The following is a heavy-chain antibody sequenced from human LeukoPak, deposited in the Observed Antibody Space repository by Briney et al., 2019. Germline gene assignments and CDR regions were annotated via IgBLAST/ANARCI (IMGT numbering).Heavy chain of an antibody. V-gene: IGHV1-2*04. CDR2: INPNSAGT. J-gene: IGHJ4*02. CDR3: ARDLGDGSSYDFGY. CDR1: GYTFTGYY. D-gene: IGHD2-15*01. Sequence: EASVKVSCKASGYTFTGYYMHWVRQAPGQGLEWMGWINPNSAGTNYAQKFQGWVTLTRDTSISTAYMELSSLKSDDTGVYYCARDLGDGSSYDFGYWGQGTLVTVSS.